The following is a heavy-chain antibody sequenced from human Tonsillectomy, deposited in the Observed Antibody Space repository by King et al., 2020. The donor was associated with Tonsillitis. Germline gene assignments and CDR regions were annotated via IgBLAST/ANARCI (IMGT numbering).Heavy chain of an antibody. V-gene: IGHV3-15*07. Sequence: VQLVESGGGLVKPGGSLRLSCAASVFTFSNAWMNWVRQAPGKGREWVGRIKSKTDGGTTDYAAPVKGRFTISREDSKNTLYLQMNSLKTEDTAVYYCTTDGATSGSYYFTILWGQGTLVTVSS. CDR1: VFTFSNAW. CDR3: TTDGATSGSYYFTIL. J-gene: IGHJ4*02. D-gene: IGHD1-26*01. CDR2: IKSKTDGGTT.